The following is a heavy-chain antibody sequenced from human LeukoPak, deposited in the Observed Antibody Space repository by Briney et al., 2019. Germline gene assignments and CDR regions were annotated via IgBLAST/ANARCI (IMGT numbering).Heavy chain of an antibody. D-gene: IGHD6-19*01. CDR3: ARARGNSGWYAVGYFDL. Sequence: GGSLRLSCAASGFTFSSYGMHWVRQAPGKGLEWVAFIRYDGSNKYYADSVKGRFTISRDNSKNTLYLQMNSLRAEDTAVYYCARARGNSGWYAVGYFDLWGRGTLVTVSS. CDR2: IRYDGSNK. CDR1: GFTFSSYG. J-gene: IGHJ2*01. V-gene: IGHV3-30*02.